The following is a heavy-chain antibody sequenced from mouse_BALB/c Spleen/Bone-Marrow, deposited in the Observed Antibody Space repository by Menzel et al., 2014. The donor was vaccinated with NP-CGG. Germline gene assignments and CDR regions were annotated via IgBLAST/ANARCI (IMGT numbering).Heavy chain of an antibody. V-gene: IGHV5-17*02. Sequence: EVQVVESGGGLVQPGGSRKLSCAASGFTFSSFAMHWVRQAPEKGLEWVAYISSGSSTIYYADTVMGRFTISRDNPKNTLFLQMTSLRSDDTAMYYCARSGSSSGYFDYWGQGTTLTVSS. CDR1: GFTFSSFA. CDR2: ISSGSSTI. J-gene: IGHJ2*01. D-gene: IGHD1-1*01. CDR3: ARSGSSSGYFDY.